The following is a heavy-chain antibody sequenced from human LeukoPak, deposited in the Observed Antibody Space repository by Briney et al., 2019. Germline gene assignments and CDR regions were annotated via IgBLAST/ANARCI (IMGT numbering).Heavy chain of an antibody. J-gene: IGHJ4*02. V-gene: IGHV3-7*03. Sequence: QPGGSLRLSCAASGFTFSSYWMTWVRQAPGKGLGWVANIKQDGSEKYYVDSVEGRFTISRDNAKNSLYLQMNSLRAEDTAVYYCAREGRGSYYFDDWGQGTLVTVSS. CDR3: AREGRGSYYFDD. CDR2: IKQDGSEK. CDR1: GFTFSSYW. D-gene: IGHD3-10*01.